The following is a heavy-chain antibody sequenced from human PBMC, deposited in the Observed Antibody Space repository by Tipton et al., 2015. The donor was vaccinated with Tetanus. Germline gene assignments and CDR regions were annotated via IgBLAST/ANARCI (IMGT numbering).Heavy chain of an antibody. CDR3: ARDRGLTTGGGIGMDV. Sequence: TLSLTCTVSGGSISTYYWSWIRQPPGKGLEWIGYICYSGNTNYNPSLKTRVTISVDTSKNQFSLKLSSVTAADTAVYYCARDRGLTTGGGIGMDVWGQGTTVTVSS. J-gene: IGHJ6*02. CDR2: ICYSGNT. CDR1: GGSISTYY. V-gene: IGHV4-59*01. D-gene: IGHD4-17*01.